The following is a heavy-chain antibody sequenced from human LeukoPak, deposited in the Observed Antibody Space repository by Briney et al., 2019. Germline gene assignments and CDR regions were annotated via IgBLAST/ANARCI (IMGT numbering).Heavy chain of an antibody. J-gene: IGHJ4*02. CDR3: AKDDELLWFWGYYFDY. CDR1: GFTFSSYA. D-gene: IGHD3-10*01. Sequence: PGGSLRLSCAASGFTFSSYAMSWVRQAPGKGLEWVSAISGSGGSTYYADSVKGRFTISRDNSKNTLYLQMNSLRAEDTAVYYCAKDDELLWFWGYYFDYWGQGTLVTVSS. V-gene: IGHV3-23*01. CDR2: ISGSGGST.